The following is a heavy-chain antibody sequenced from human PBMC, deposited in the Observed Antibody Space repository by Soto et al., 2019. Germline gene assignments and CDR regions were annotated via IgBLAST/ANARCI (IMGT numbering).Heavy chain of an antibody. D-gene: IGHD4-4*01. CDR1: GYTFTSYD. V-gene: IGHV1-8*01. CDR3: ARDGETTVTPVVGYYYYYMDV. Sequence: VSVKVSCKASGYTFTSYDINWVRQAPGQGLEWMGWMNTNSGNTGYAQKFQGRVTMTRNTSIGTAYIELSSLRSEDTAVYYCARDGETTVTPVVGYYYYYMDVWGKGTTVTVSS. J-gene: IGHJ6*03. CDR2: MNTNSGNT.